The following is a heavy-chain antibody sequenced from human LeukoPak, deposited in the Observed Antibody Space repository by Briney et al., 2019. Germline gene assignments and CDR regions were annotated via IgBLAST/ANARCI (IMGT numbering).Heavy chain of an antibody. D-gene: IGHD3-10*01. CDR2: ISSDASSI. Sequence: GGSLRLSCAASGFTFSTSGMSWVRQAPGKGLEWVSSISSDASSIHYADSVKGRFTISGDNSKNTLYVQMDSLRADDTAVYYCATLTGGYWGQGTLVTVSS. CDR3: ATLTGGY. CDR1: GFTFSTSG. V-gene: IGHV3-23*01. J-gene: IGHJ4*02.